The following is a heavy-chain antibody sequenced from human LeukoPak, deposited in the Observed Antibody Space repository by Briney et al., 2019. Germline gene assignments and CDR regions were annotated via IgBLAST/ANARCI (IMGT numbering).Heavy chain of an antibody. CDR3: ARDYCTRGGDCYKEDLFEP. CDR2: ISPYDGET. J-gene: IGHJ5*02. CDR1: GYTFGIYG. D-gene: IGHD2-21*02. V-gene: IGHV1-18*01. Sequence: GASLKLSCKASGYTFGIYGISWVRQAPGQGLEWMAWISPYDGETNSAQKFEGRVTMTTETSTNTAYMELRSLRSDDPAIYYCARDYCTRGGDCYKEDLFEPGGQGTLVTVSA.